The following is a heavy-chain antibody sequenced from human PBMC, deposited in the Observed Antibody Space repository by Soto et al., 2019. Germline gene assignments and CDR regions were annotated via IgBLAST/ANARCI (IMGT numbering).Heavy chain of an antibody. CDR3: ARDFASFDS. D-gene: IGHD3-3*01. Sequence: QVQLQESGPGLVKPSETLSLTCTVSGGSFKSGSYSWSWIRQPPGKGLEWIGYVYHTGRTSYNPSLKIRVSISLDTSTLQSSLNLDSLTAADTAVYFCARDFASFDSWGQGTLVTVSS. V-gene: IGHV4-61*01. J-gene: IGHJ4*02. CDR2: VYHTGRT. CDR1: GGSFKSGSYS.